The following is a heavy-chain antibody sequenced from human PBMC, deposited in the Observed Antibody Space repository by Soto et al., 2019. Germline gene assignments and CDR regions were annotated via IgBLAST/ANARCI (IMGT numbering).Heavy chain of an antibody. Sequence: GESLKISCKTSGYSFTSYWIGWVRQMPGKGMEWMGNIYPYDSDTRYSPSFQGQVTISADTSITTAYLQWSGLRASDTAMYFCARHLVGSTRGNFDYWGQGTLVKVS. J-gene: IGHJ4*01. CDR1: GYSFTSYW. D-gene: IGHD2-2*01. CDR3: ARHLVGSTRGNFDY. CDR2: IYPYDSDT. V-gene: IGHV5-51*01.